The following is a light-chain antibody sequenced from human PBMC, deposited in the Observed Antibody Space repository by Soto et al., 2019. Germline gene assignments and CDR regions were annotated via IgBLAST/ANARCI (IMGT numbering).Light chain of an antibody. CDR2: DAS. J-gene: IGKJ4*01. CDR1: QSVSSY. Sequence: EIVLTQSPATLSLSPGERATLSCRASQSVSSYLAWYQQKPGQAPRLLIYDASNRGTGIPARFSGSGSGTDFTLPISSLEPEDFAVYYCQQRSNWPPALTFGGGTKVEIK. CDR3: QQRSNWPPALT. V-gene: IGKV3-11*01.